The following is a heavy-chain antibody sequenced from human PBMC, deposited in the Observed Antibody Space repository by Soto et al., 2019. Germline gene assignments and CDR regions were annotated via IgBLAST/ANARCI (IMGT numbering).Heavy chain of an antibody. J-gene: IGHJ4*02. D-gene: IGHD2-2*01. V-gene: IGHV3-30-3*01. CDR3: ARGPSSLTRFDH. CDR1: GFTFSSYA. CDR2: ISYDGSNK. Sequence: GGSLRLSCAASGFTFSSYAMHWVRQAPGKGLEWVAVISYDGSNKYYADSVKGRFTISRDNSKNTLYLQMNSLRAEHTAVYYCARGPSSLTRFDHWGQGTLVTAPQ.